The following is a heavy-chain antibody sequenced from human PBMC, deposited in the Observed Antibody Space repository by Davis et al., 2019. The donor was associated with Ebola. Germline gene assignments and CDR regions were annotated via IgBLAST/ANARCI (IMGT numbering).Heavy chain of an antibody. J-gene: IGHJ4*02. Sequence: PGGSLRLSCAASRFTFSRYSMNWVRQAPGKGLEWVSYISSSSSTLYYADSVKGRFTISRDNAKNSLFLQMNGLTVDDTAVYYCVRGAGWLLDYWGQGTLVTVSS. CDR1: RFTFSRYS. V-gene: IGHV3-48*04. CDR3: VRGAGWLLDY. D-gene: IGHD5-12*01. CDR2: ISSSSSTL.